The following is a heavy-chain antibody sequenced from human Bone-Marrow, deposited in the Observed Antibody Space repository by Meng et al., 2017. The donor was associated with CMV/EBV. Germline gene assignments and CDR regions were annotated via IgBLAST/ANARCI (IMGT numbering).Heavy chain of an antibody. CDR3: ARIIAARREVACDI. CDR1: GFTFSSYG. CDR2: IRYDGSNK. D-gene: IGHD6-6*01. V-gene: IGHV3-30*02. J-gene: IGHJ3*02. Sequence: GESLKISCAASGFTFSSYGMHWVRQAPGKGLEWVAFIRYDGSNKYYADSVKGRFTISRDNSKNTLYLQMNSLRAEDTAVYYCARIIAARREVACDIWGQGKMVTVSS.